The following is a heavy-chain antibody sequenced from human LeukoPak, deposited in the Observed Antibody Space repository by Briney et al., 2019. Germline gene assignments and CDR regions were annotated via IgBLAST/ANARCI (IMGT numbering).Heavy chain of an antibody. D-gene: IGHD3-22*01. CDR3: AASIVDFTYGEYFQH. CDR1: GLIVSGNH. CDR2: IFSGGST. V-gene: IGHV3-53*01. Sequence: GGTLRLSCAVSGLIVSGNHINWVRQAPGKGLEWVSVIFSGGSTYYADSMKGRFTISRDNSKNMVFLQMNSLRVEDTAVYYCAASIVDFTYGEYFQHWGQGTLVTVSS. J-gene: IGHJ1*01.